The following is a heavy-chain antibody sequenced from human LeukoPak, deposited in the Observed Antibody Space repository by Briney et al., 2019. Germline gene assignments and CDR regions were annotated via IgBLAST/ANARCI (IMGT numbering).Heavy chain of an antibody. CDR2: INPNSGGT. Sequence: ASVKVSCKASGYTFTGYYMHWVRQAPGQGLEWMGWINPNSGGTNYAQKFQGRVTMTRDTSISTAYMELSRLRSDDTAVYYCARDVYYYDSSGYYPDYWGQGTLVTVSS. CDR3: ARDVYYYDSSGYYPDY. V-gene: IGHV1-2*02. CDR1: GYTFTGYY. D-gene: IGHD3-22*01. J-gene: IGHJ4*02.